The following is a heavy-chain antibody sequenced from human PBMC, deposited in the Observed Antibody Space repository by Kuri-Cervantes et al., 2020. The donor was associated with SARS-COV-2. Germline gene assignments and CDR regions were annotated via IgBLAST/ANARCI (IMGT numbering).Heavy chain of an antibody. CDR1: GFTFRDYY. CDR2: ISNDGSNK. J-gene: IGHJ4*02. CDR3: ARERVGVPDY. D-gene: IGHD2-21*01. Sequence: GESLKISCFASGFTFRDYYFDWVRQVPGKGLEWVAVISNDGSNKNYTDSVKGRFTISRDNSKNTLYLQMNSLRTEDTAVFYCARERVGVPDYWGQGTLVTVSS. V-gene: IGHV3-30-3*01.